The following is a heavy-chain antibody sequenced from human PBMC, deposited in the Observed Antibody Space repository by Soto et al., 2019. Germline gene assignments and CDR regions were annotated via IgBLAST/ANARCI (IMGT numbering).Heavy chain of an antibody. CDR3: ARRPYSSSYRGYDY. D-gene: IGHD6-6*01. Sequence: SETLSLTCTVSGGSISSSSYYWGWIRQPPGKGLEWIGSIYYSGSTDYNPSLKSRVTISVDTSKNQFSLKLSSVTAADTAVYYCARRPYSSSYRGYDYWGQGTLVTVSS. V-gene: IGHV4-39*01. J-gene: IGHJ4*02. CDR1: GGSISSSSYY. CDR2: IYYSGST.